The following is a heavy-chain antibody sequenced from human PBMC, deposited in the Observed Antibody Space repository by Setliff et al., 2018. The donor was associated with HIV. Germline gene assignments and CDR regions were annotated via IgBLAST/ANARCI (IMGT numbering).Heavy chain of an antibody. CDR1: GYSFSNYA. V-gene: IGHV1-3*01. CDR2: INGGNAIT. J-gene: IGHJ6*02. Sequence: GASVKVSCKASGYSFSNYAIHWVRQAPGQGLEWMGWINGGNAITKFSQKFQGRVTFTRDTSASTAYMELSSPRSEDTAVYYCARDVEHMMDVWGQGTTVTVSS. CDR3: ARDVEHMMDV.